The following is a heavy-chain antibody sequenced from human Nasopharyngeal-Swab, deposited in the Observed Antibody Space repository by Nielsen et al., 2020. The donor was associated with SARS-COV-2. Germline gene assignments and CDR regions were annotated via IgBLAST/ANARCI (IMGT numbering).Heavy chain of an antibody. CDR2: IYYSGST. Sequence: WIRQPPGKGLEWIGHIYYSGSTNYNPSLKSRVTISVDTSKNQFSLKLSSVTAADTAVYYCAGLLRQQPHHQFDPWGQGTLVTVSS. D-gene: IGHD6-13*01. V-gene: IGHV4-59*01. J-gene: IGHJ5*02. CDR3: AGLLRQQPHHQFDP.